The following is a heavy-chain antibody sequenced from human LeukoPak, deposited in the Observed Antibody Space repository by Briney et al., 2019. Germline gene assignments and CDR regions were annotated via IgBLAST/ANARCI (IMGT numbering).Heavy chain of an antibody. V-gene: IGHV3-48*03. CDR1: GFTFSRYE. CDR2: ISDSGTIM. J-gene: IGHJ4*02. Sequence: VGSPRLSCAASGFTFSRYEMNWVRQAPGKGLEWVSYISDSGTIMSYADSVKGRFTISRDNAKNSLYLQMNSLRAEDTAVYYCASHYGDYVWGNFWGQGTLLTVSS. D-gene: IGHD4-17*01. CDR3: ASHYGDYVWGNF.